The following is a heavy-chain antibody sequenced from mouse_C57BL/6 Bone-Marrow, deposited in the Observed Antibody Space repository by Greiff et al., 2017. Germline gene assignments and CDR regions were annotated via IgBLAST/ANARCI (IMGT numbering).Heavy chain of an antibody. V-gene: IGHV1-19*01. CDR3: ARWGYGLDAMDY. J-gene: IGHJ4*01. CDR2: INPYNGGT. CDR1: GYTFTDYY. D-gene: IGHD1-1*02. Sequence: EVQLQQSGPVLVKPGASVKMSCKASGYTFTDYYMNWVKQSHGKSLEWIGVINPYNGGTSYNQKFKGKATLTVDKSSSTAYMELNSLTSEDSAVYYCARWGYGLDAMDYWGQGTSVTVSS.